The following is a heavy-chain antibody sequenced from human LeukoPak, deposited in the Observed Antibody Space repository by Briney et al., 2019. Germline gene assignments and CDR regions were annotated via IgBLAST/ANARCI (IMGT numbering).Heavy chain of an antibody. D-gene: IGHD3-22*01. J-gene: IGHJ4*02. CDR1: GFTFSSYA. CDR2: ISGSGGST. V-gene: IGHV3-23*01. Sequence: GGSLRLSCAASGFTFSSYAMSWVRQAPGKGLEWVSAISGSGGSTYYADSVKGRFTISRDNSKNSLYLQMNSLRAEDTAVYYCARGLHFRVYDSSDYYPYWGQGTLVTVSS. CDR3: ARGLHFRVYDSSDYYPY.